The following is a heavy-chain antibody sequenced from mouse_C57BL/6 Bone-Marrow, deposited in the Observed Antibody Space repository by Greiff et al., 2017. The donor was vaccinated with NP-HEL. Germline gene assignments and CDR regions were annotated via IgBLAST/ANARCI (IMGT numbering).Heavy chain of an antibody. CDR3: ARDRYWDSWYFDV. Sequence: EVNVVESEGGLVQPGSSMKLSCTASGFTFSDYYMAWVRQVPEKGLEWVANINYDGSSTYYLDSLKSRFIISRDNAKNILYLQMSSLKSEDTATYYCARDRYWDSWYFDVWGTGTTVTVSS. V-gene: IGHV5-16*01. J-gene: IGHJ1*03. CDR2: INYDGSST. D-gene: IGHD4-1*01. CDR1: GFTFSDYY.